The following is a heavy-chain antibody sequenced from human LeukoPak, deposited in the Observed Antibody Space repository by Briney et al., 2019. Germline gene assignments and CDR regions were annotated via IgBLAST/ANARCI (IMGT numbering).Heavy chain of an antibody. CDR3: ARDQEAFDY. V-gene: IGHV1-46*01. Sequence: ASVKVSCKASGYTFTSYYIHWVRQAPGQGLEWMGMIYPSDGSTSYAQKFQGRVTVTRDTSTSTVHMELSGLRSEDTAVYYCARDQEAFDYWGQGTLVTVSS. CDR2: IYPSDGST. J-gene: IGHJ4*02. CDR1: GYTFTSYY.